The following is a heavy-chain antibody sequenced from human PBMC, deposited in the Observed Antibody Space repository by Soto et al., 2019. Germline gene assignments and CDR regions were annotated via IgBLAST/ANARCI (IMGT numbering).Heavy chain of an antibody. V-gene: IGHV4-31*03. Sequence: PSETLSLTCTVSGDSMATGGHYYNWIRQVPGKGLEWIGYVYYSGATHYTPSLRARATISRDTSKNQFSLRLISVTAADTALYYCARDKDLQPTVWG. J-gene: IGHJ6*01. CDR1: GDSMATGGHY. CDR3: ARDKDLQPTV. CDR2: VYYSGAT. D-gene: IGHD2-15*01.